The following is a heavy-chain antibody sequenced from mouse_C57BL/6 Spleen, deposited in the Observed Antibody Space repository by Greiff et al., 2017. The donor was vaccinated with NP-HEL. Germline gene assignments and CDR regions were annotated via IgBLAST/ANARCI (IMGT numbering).Heavy chain of an antibody. J-gene: IGHJ4*01. V-gene: IGHV5-6*01. CDR1: GFTFSSYG. CDR2: ISSGGSYT. Sequence: EVNLVESGGDLVKPGGSLKLSCAASGFTFSSYGMSWVRQTPDKRLEWVATISSGGSYTYYPDSVKGRFTISRDNAKNTLFLQMSSLKSEDTAMYYCARQGGRDSYYYAMDYWGQGTSVTVSS. D-gene: IGHD3-3*01. CDR3: ARQGGRDSYYYAMDY.